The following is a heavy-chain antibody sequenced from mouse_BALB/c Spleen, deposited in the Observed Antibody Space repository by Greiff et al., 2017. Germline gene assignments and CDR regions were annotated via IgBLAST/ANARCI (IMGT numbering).Heavy chain of an antibody. CDR3: ARKGNYRYYYAMDY. CDR2: IWSGGST. D-gene: IGHD2-1*01. Sequence: VKLMESGPGLVQPSQSLSITCTVSGFSLTSYGVHWVRQSPGKGLEWLGVIWSGGSTDYNAAFISRLSISKDNSKSQVFFKMNSLQANDTAIYYCARKGNYRYYYAMDYWGQGTSVTVSS. J-gene: IGHJ4*01. CDR1: GFSLTSYG. V-gene: IGHV2-2*02.